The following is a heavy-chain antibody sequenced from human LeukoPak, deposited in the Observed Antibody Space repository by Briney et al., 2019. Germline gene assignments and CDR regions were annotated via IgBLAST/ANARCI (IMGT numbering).Heavy chain of an antibody. Sequence: GGSLRLSCAVSGFTFSTYDMSWVRQAPGKGLEWVSIISGSGSRTFYADSVKGRFTISRDNAKNTLYLQMNSLRAEDAAVYYCAREKPGNDAFDIWGQETMVTVSS. CDR1: GFTFSTYD. CDR2: ISGSGSRT. J-gene: IGHJ3*02. V-gene: IGHV3-21*01. CDR3: AREKPGNDAFDI.